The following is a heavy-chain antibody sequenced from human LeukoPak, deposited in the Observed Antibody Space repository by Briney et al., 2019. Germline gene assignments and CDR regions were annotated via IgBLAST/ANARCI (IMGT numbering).Heavy chain of an antibody. D-gene: IGHD3-10*01. V-gene: IGHV4-59*08. CDR3: ARHQLRGFLDDN. CDR2: IYYSGNT. Sequence: SATLSLTCTVSGGSISSHYWRWIRQPPGKGLAWIGCIYYSGNTNYNPSLESRVTISVDTSKNQFSLKLSSVTAADTAVYYCARHQLRGFLDDNWGQGTLVTVSS. CDR1: GGSISSHY. J-gene: IGHJ4*02.